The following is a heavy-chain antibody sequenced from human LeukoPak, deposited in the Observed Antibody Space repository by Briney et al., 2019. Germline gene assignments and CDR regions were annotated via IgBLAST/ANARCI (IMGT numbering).Heavy chain of an antibody. CDR3: ARGAETSGFSK. Sequence: GGSLRLSCAASGFTFSSYSMNWVRQAPGKGLEWVSSISSRSSYIYYADSMKGRFTISRDNTKNSLYLQMNSLRAEDTAVYYCARGAETSGFSKWGQGTLVTVSS. CDR1: GFTFSSYS. CDR2: ISSRSSYI. D-gene: IGHD3-22*01. V-gene: IGHV3-21*01. J-gene: IGHJ4*02.